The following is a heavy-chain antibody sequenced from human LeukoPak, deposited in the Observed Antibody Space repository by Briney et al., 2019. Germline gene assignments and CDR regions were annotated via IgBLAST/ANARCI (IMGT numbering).Heavy chain of an antibody. Sequence: PGRSLRLSCAASGFTFSSYGMHWVRQAPGKGLEWVAVIWYDGSNKYYADSVKGRFTISRDNSKNTLYLQMNSLRAEDTAVYYCARDHSERSDYFDYWGQGTLVTVSS. CDR2: IWYDGSNK. D-gene: IGHD1-26*01. CDR3: ARDHSERSDYFDY. J-gene: IGHJ4*02. CDR1: GFTFSSYG. V-gene: IGHV3-33*01.